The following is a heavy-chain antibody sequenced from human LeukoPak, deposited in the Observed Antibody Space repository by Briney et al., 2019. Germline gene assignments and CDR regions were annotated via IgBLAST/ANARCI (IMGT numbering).Heavy chain of an antibody. CDR1: GFTFSSYW. CDR3: ARASNRNSINFDY. J-gene: IGHJ4*02. D-gene: IGHD1-1*01. Sequence: PGGSLRLSCAASGFTFSSYWMHWVRQAPGKGLVWVSRVSGDGSSTNYADSVKGRFTISRDNAKNTLYLQMSSLRAEDTALYYCARASNRNSINFDYWGQGIPVTVSS. V-gene: IGHV3-74*01. CDR2: VSGDGSST.